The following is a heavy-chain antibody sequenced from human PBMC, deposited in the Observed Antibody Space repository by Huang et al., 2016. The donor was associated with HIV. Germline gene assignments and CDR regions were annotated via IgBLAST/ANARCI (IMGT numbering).Heavy chain of an antibody. V-gene: IGHV4-39*01. J-gene: IGHJ4*02. CDR2: RYYSGST. D-gene: IGHD3-10*01. CDR1: GGSIRSDNYY. Sequence: QLQLQESGPGLVKPSETLSLTCTVSGGSIRSDNYYWGWIRQPPGKGLEWIGSRYYSGSTDYNPALKRRVTITVDTAKNQFSRKMRSVTAADTAVYYCARLPGSITMIRGVITDPYWGQGTLVTVSS. CDR3: ARLPGSITMIRGVITDPY.